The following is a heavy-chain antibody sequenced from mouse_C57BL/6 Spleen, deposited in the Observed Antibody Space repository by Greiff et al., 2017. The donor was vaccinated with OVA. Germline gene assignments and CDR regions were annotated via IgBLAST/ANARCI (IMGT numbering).Heavy chain of an antibody. CDR1: GYTFTSYW. J-gene: IGHJ2*01. Sequence: QVQLQQPGAELVRPGSSVKLSCKASGYTFTSYWMDWVKQRPGQGLAWIGNIYPSDSETHYNQKFKDKATLTVDKSSSTAYMQLSSLTSEDSAVYYCARSGGWGFDYWGQGTTLTVSS. V-gene: IGHV1-61*01. CDR2: IYPSDSET. D-gene: IGHD1-2*01. CDR3: ARSGGWGFDY.